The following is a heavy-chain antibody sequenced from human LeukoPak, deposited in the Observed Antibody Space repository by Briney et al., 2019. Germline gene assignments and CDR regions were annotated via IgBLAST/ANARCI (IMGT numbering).Heavy chain of an antibody. CDR3: ARDVGLGTGTKLGRGEIDY. CDR2: INTDGSST. CDR1: GFTFSSYW. Sequence: GGSLRLSCAASGFTFSSYWMHWVRQAPGKGLVWVSRINTDGSSTSYADSVKGRFTISRDNAKNTLYLQMNSLRAEDTAVYYCARDVGLGTGTKLGRGEIDYWGQATLVTVSS. J-gene: IGHJ4*02. D-gene: IGHD1-1*01. V-gene: IGHV3-74*01.